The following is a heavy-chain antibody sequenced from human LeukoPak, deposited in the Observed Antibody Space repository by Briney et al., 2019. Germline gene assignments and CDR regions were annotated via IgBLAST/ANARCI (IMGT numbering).Heavy chain of an antibody. V-gene: IGHV1-8*01. J-gene: IGHJ4*02. CDR3: ARGYIAVAGKVLVY. Sequence: ASVKVSCKASGYTFTSCDINWVRQATGQGLEWMGWMNPNSGNTGYAQKFQGRVTMTRNTSISTAYMELSSLRSEDTAVYYCARGYIAVAGKVLVYWGQGTLVTVSS. CDR1: GYTFTSCD. CDR2: MNPNSGNT. D-gene: IGHD6-19*01.